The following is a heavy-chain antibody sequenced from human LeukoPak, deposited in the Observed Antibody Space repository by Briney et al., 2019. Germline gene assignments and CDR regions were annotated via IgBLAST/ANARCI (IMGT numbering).Heavy chain of an antibody. CDR3: ARGPNYGSRSDYFDY. CDR1: GFPFSNYG. Sequence: PGGSLRLSCAASGFPFSNYGMNWVRQAPGKGLEWVANMKEDGSEKYFVDWVKGRFTVSRDNAMNSLYLQMNSLRAEDTAVYYCARGPNYGSRSDYFDYWGQGTLVTVSS. D-gene: IGHD3-10*01. J-gene: IGHJ4*02. V-gene: IGHV3-7*03. CDR2: MKEDGSEK.